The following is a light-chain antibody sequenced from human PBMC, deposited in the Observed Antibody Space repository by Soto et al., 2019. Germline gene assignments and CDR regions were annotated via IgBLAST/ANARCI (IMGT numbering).Light chain of an antibody. CDR1: QSISTY. CDR2: AAS. J-gene: IGKJ4*01. CDR3: QHGYSTPLT. V-gene: IGKV1-39*01. Sequence: DIQMTQSPSSLSASVGDRVTITCRASQSISTYLHWYQQKPGKAPNLLIYAASTLQSGVPSRFNGSRSGTDFTLTISSLQPEDFATYFCQHGYSTPLTFGGGTKVDIK.